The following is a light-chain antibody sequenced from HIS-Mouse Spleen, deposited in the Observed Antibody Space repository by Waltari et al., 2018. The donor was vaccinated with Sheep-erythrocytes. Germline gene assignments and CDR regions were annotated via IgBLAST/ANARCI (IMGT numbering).Light chain of an antibody. Sequence: QSALTQPRSVSGSPGQSVTIPCTGTSSDVGGYNYGSWYQQHPGKAPKLMIYDVSKRPSGVPDRFSGSKSGNTASLTISGLQAEDEADYYCCSYAGSSTPWVFGGGTKLTVL. CDR3: CSYAGSSTPWV. J-gene: IGLJ3*02. V-gene: IGLV2-11*01. CDR2: DVS. CDR1: SSDVGGYNY.